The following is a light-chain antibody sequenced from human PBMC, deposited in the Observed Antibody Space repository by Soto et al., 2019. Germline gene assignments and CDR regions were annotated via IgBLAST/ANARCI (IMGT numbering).Light chain of an antibody. CDR2: DNT. CDR3: GTWDNSLSAGV. Sequence: QSVLTQPPSVSAAPGQKVTISCSGSSSNIGNNYVSWYQQLPGTAPQLLIYDNTKRPSGIPDRFSGSKSGTSATLGITGLQTGDEADYYCGTWDNSLSAGVFGGGTKLTVL. CDR1: SSNIGNNY. J-gene: IGLJ3*02. V-gene: IGLV1-51*01.